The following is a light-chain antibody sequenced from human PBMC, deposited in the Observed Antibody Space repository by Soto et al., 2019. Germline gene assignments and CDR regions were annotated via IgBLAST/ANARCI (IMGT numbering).Light chain of an antibody. CDR1: SSDVGRYNY. CDR2: EVS. V-gene: IGLV2-14*01. Sequence: QSALTQQGSVVGSPGQSITISCTGTSSDVGRYNYVSWYQQHPGKAPKLMIYEVSNRPSGVSDRFSGSKSGNTASLTISGLQAEDEADYYCSSYTSSTPYVFGTGTKVTVL. CDR3: SSYTSSTPYV. J-gene: IGLJ1*01.